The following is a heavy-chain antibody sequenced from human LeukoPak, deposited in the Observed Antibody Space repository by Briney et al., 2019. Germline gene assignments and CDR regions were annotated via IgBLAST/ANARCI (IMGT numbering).Heavy chain of an antibody. Sequence: SQTLSLTCSVSGGSISSVNYYWTWIRQPAGKGLEWIGRIYTSGSTNYNPSLKSRATMPVDTSKRQFSLKLSSVTAADTAVYYCARYYDILTGLEDWGQGTLVTVSS. CDR1: GGSISSVNYY. CDR2: IYTSGST. J-gene: IGHJ4*02. D-gene: IGHD3-9*01. V-gene: IGHV4-61*02. CDR3: ARYYDILTGLED.